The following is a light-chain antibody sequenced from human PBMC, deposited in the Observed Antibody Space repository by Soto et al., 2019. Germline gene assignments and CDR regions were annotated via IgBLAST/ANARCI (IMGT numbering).Light chain of an antibody. J-gene: IGLJ3*02. CDR3: SSYTSSSTWV. Sequence: QSLLTQPASVSGSPGQSITISCTGTSSDVGAYNYVSWYQQHPGKAPKFMIYEVSNRPSGVSRRFSGSKSGNTASLTISGLQAEDEADYYCSSYTSSSTWVFGGGTQLTVL. V-gene: IGLV2-14*01. CDR1: SSDVGAYNY. CDR2: EVS.